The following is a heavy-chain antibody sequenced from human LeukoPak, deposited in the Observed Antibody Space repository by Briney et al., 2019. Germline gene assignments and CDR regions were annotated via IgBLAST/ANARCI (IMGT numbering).Heavy chain of an antibody. V-gene: IGHV3-21*01. CDR2: ISSSSSYI. J-gene: IGHJ4*01. D-gene: IGHD3-16*02. CDR1: GFTFSSYS. CDR3: ARDQEGYIWGSYRPYYFDY. Sequence: GGSLRLSCAASGFTFSSYSMNWVRQAPGKGLEWVSSISSSSSYIYYADSVKGRFTISRDNAKNSLYLQMNSLRAEDTAVYYCARDQEGYIWGSYRPYYFDYWGHGTLVTVSS.